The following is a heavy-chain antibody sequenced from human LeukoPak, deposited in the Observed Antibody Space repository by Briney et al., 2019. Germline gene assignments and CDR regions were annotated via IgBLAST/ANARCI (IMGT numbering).Heavy chain of an antibody. J-gene: IGHJ3*02. CDR2: INHSGST. D-gene: IGHD2-21*02. V-gene: IGHV4-34*01. Sequence: SETLSLTCAVYGGSFSGYYWSWIRNPPGKGLERIGKINHSGSTNYNPSLKSRVTISVDTSKNQFSLKLSSVTAADTAVYYCARSRVVATAIPGAFDIWGQGTMVTVSS. CDR3: ARSRVVATAIPGAFDI. CDR1: GGSFSGYY.